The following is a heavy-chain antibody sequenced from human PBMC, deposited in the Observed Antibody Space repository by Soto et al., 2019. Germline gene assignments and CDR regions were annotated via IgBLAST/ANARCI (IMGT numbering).Heavy chain of an antibody. J-gene: IGHJ4*02. CDR1: GGSVTSGSYY. Sequence: SETLSLTCTVSGGSVTSGSYYWSWIRQPPGKGLEWIGYIYYSGSTIYNPSLKSRLTMSVDTSKNQFSLRLTSATASDTAVYSCESLDPRRYFDYWGQGPLVPVS. CDR3: ESLDPRRYFDY. V-gene: IGHV4-61*01. CDR2: IYYSGST.